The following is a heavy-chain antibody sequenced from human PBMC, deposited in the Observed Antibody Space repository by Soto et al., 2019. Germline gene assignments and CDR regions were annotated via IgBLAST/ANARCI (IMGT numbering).Heavy chain of an antibody. CDR1: GFPFGNYP. V-gene: IGHV3-23*01. Sequence: EEQLLQSGGGLVQAGGSLTLSCAASGFPFGNYPMSWVRQAPGKGLEWVSSLNSRGDYIYYTASVKGRFTISRDNSKNPLFLQSDSLRADDPAVYYCANDPPLYNDTNVFPFDIWGQGTKVTVS. J-gene: IGHJ3*02. CDR2: LNSRGDYI. CDR3: ANDPPLYNDTNVFPFDI. D-gene: IGHD2-8*01.